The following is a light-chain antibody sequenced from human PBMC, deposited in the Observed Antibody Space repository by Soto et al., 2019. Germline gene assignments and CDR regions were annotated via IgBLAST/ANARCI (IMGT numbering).Light chain of an antibody. CDR2: AAS. J-gene: IGKJ4*01. Sequence: EVVLTQSPGTLSLSPGERATLSCRASQSVGSYYLAWYQQKPGQAPRLLIYAASTRATGIPDRFSGSGSGTDFTLTISRLEPEDFAVYYCQQYGSSPLTFGGGTKVDIK. V-gene: IGKV3-20*01. CDR1: QSVGSYY. CDR3: QQYGSSPLT.